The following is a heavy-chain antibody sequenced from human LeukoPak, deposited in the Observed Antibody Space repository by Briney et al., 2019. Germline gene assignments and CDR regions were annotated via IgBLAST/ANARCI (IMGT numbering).Heavy chain of an antibody. V-gene: IGHV3-30*18. Sequence: PGRSLRLSCAASGFTFSSYGMHWVRQAPGKGLEWVAVISYDGSNKYYADSVKGRFTISRDNSKNTLYLQMNSLRAEDTAVYYCAKLFIAVNSKNFDYWGQGTLVTVSS. CDR1: GFTFSSYG. CDR2: ISYDGSNK. D-gene: IGHD6-19*01. J-gene: IGHJ4*02. CDR3: AKLFIAVNSKNFDY.